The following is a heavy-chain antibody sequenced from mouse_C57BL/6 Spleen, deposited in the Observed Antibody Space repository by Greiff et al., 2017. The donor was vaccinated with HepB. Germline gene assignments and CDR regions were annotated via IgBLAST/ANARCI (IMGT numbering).Heavy chain of an antibody. V-gene: IGHV1-82*01. CDR3: ATTGTEAMDY. CDR2: IYPGDGDT. D-gene: IGHD4-1*02. J-gene: IGHJ4*01. Sequence: QVQLQQSGPELVKPGASVKISCKASGYAFSSSWMNWVKQRPGKGLEWIGRIYPGDGDTNYNGKFKGKATLTADKSSSTAYMQLSSLTSEDSAVYFCATTGTEAMDYWGQGTSVTVSS. CDR1: GYAFSSSW.